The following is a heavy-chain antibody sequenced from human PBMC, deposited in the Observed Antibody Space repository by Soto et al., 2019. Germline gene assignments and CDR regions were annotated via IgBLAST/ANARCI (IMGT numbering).Heavy chain of an antibody. CDR3: ARHFYDFWSGYYTDFAY. V-gene: IGHV4-39*01. Sequence: QLQLQESGPGLVKPSETLSLTCTVSGGSISSSSYYWGWIRQPPGKWLEWIGSIYYSGSTYYNPSLKSRVTISVDTSKNQFSLKLSSVTAENTDVYDCARHFYDFWSGYYTDFAYWGQGTLVTVSS. D-gene: IGHD3-3*01. CDR2: IYYSGST. J-gene: IGHJ4*02. CDR1: GGSISSSSYY.